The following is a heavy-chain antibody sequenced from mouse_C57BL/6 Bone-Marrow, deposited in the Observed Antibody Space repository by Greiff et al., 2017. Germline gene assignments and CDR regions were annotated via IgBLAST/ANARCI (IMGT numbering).Heavy chain of an antibody. D-gene: IGHD1-1*01. CDR1: GYTITSYW. CDR3: ARGIYYYGSSVFAY. V-gene: IGHV1-64*01. J-gene: IGHJ3*01. CDR2: IHPNSGST. Sequence: QVQLKQPGAELVKPGASVKLSCKASGYTITSYWMHWVKQRPGQGLEWIGMIHPNSGSTNYNEKFKSKATLTVDKSSSTAYMQLSSLTSEDSAVYYCARGIYYYGSSVFAYWGQGTLVTVSA.